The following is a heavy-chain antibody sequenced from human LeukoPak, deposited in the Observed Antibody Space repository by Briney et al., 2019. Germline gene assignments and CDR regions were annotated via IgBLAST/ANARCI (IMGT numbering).Heavy chain of an antibody. CDR1: GYTFTGYY. D-gene: IGHD3-10*01. Sequence: ASVKVSCKASGYTFTGYYMHWLRQAPGQGLEWMGWINPNSGGTNYAQKFQGRVTMTTDTSISTAYMELSRLGFDDTAVYFCARRGQDYWGQGTLVTVSS. J-gene: IGHJ4*02. CDR3: ARRGQDY. CDR2: INPNSGGT. V-gene: IGHV1-2*02.